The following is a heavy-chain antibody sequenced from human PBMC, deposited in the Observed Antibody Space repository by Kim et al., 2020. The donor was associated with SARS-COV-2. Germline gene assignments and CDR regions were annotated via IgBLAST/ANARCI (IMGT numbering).Heavy chain of an antibody. CDR3: ARGETHFDYFDF. V-gene: IGHV3-30-3*01. D-gene: IGHD3-3*02. J-gene: IGHJ4*02. Sequence: GGSLRLSCAASGFTFSRYAMHWVRQAPGKGLEWVAVISYDGSKKYYADSVKGRFTISRDNSKNTLYLQMNSLRTEDTAVYCCARGETHFDYFDFWGQG. CDR2: ISYDGSKK. CDR1: GFTFSRYA.